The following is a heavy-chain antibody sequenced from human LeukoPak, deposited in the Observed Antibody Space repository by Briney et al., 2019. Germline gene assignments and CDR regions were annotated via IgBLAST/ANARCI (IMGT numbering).Heavy chain of an antibody. CDR3: ASSGSGWFDY. Sequence: GGSLRLSCAASGFAAGNNSMSWLRQAPGKRLEWVSVTYSGGDTYYSDSVKGRFTISRDSLKNTLYLQMNSLGGEDTAMYSCASSGSGWFDYWGQGTLVTVSS. CDR1: GFAAGNNS. CDR2: TYSGGDT. J-gene: IGHJ4*02. V-gene: IGHV3-53*01. D-gene: IGHD6-19*01.